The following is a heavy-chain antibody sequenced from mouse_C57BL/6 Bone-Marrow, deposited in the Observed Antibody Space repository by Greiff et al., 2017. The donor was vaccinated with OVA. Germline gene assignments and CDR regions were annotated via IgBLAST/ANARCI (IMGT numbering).Heavy chain of an antibody. J-gene: IGHJ1*03. CDR3: VSPFYYYGSRAWYFDV. CDR1: GYTFTSYW. V-gene: IGHV1-53*01. D-gene: IGHD1-1*01. Sequence: QVQLKQPGTELVKPGASVKLSCKASGYTFTSYWMHWVKQRPGQGLEWIGNINPSNGGTNYNEKFKSKATLTVDKSSSTAYMQLSSLTSEDSAVYYCVSPFYYYGSRAWYFDVWGTGTTVTVSS. CDR2: INPSNGGT.